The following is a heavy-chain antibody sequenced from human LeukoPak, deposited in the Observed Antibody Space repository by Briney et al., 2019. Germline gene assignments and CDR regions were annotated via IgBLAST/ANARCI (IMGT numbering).Heavy chain of an antibody. Sequence: GGSLRLSCAASGFIFSNFWMGWASQGPGKGLQWVSSINRDGSEKHPVDSVRGRFTISRDNAKNSVYLQMNGLTVEDTAVYYCVRDVDIWGQGTLVTVSS. J-gene: IGHJ4*02. D-gene: IGHD5-24*01. CDR2: INRDGSEK. CDR1: GFIFSNFW. CDR3: VRDVDI. V-gene: IGHV3-7*01.